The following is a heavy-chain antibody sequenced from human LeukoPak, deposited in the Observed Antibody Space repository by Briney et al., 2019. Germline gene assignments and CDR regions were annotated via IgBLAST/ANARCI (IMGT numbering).Heavy chain of an antibody. Sequence: PSETLSLTCTVSGGSISSYYWSCIRQRPGKGQEWIGYIYYSGNTNYNPSLKSRVTISLVTSKNQFSLKLSSVTAADTAVYYCARGDSGPSLDYWGRGTLVTV. CDR2: IYYSGNT. CDR3: ARGDSGPSLDY. V-gene: IGHV4-59*01. D-gene: IGHD3-10*01. J-gene: IGHJ4*02. CDR1: GGSISSYY.